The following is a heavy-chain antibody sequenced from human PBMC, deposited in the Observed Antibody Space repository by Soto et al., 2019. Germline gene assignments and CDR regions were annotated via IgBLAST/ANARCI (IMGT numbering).Heavy chain of an antibody. CDR1: GGSISSYY. J-gene: IGHJ6*02. CDR3: ARHFPYGMDV. CDR2: IYYSGST. Sequence: QVQLQESGPGLVKPSETLSLTCTVSGGSISSYYWSWIRQPPGKGLEWIGYIYYSGSTNYNPSLKSRATISVDTSKNQFSLKLSSVTAADTAVYYCARHFPYGMDVWGQGTTVTVSS. V-gene: IGHV4-59*08.